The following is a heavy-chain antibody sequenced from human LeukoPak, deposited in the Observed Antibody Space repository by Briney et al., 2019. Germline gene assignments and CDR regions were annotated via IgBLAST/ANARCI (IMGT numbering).Heavy chain of an antibody. D-gene: IGHD6-19*01. CDR1: GGTFSSYA. V-gene: IGHV1-18*01. J-gene: IGHJ4*02. Sequence: ASVKVSCKASGGTFSSYAISWVRQAPGQGLEWMGWISAYNGNTNYAQKLQGRVTMTTDTSTSTAYMELRSLRSDDTAVYYCARSLHPYSSGWYYFDYWGQGTLVTVSS. CDR3: ARSLHPYSSGWYYFDY. CDR2: ISAYNGNT.